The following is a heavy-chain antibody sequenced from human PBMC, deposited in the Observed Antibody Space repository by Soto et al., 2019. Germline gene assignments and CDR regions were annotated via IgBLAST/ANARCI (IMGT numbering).Heavy chain of an antibody. CDR3: ARGITMVRGVLLDAFDI. Sequence: QVQLVQSGAEVKKPGASVKVSCKASGYTFTGYYMHWVRQAPGQGLEWMGWINPNSGGTNYAQKCQGWVPMTRDTSISTAYMELSRLRSDDTAVYYCARGITMVRGVLLDAFDIWGQGTMVTVSS. CDR2: INPNSGGT. V-gene: IGHV1-2*04. J-gene: IGHJ3*02. CDR1: GYTFTGYY. D-gene: IGHD3-10*01.